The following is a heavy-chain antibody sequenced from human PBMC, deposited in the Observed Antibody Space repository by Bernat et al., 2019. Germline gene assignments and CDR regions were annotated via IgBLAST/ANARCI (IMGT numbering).Heavy chain of an antibody. CDR2: IGGGGGDI. Sequence: EVQLSESGGGLVQPGGSLRLSCEVSGFTFSFYAMNWVRQASGKGLEWVSSIGGGGGDIYYPDSVRGRFTISRDNSKNTLYLQMNSLRAEDTAIYYCAKDMRGYYRPSDYWGQGTLVTVSS. V-gene: IGHV3-23*01. CDR1: GFTFSFYA. J-gene: IGHJ4*02. CDR3: AKDMRGYYRPSDY. D-gene: IGHD3-22*01.